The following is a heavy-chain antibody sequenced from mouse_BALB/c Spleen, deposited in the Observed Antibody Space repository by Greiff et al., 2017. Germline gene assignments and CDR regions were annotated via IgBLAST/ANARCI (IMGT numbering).Heavy chain of an antibody. J-gene: IGHJ3*01. D-gene: IGHD2-14*01. CDR3: ARWGYYRYAWFAY. Sequence: EVQLQQSGAELVKPGASVKLSCTASGFNIKDTYMHWVKQRPEQGLEWIGRIDPANGNTKYDPKFQGKATITADTSSNTAYLQLSSLTSEDTAVYYGARWGYYRYAWFAYWGQGTLVTVSA. CDR2: IDPANGNT. CDR1: GFNIKDTY. V-gene: IGHV14-3*02.